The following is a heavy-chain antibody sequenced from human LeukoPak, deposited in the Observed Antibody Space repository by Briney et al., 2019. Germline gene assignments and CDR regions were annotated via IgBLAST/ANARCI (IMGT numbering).Heavy chain of an antibody. D-gene: IGHD3-22*01. CDR1: GGTFSSYA. J-gene: IGHJ3*02. Sequence: SVKVSCKASGGTFSSYAISWVRQAPGQGLEWMGGIIPIFGTANYAQKFQGRVTITADESTSTAYMELSSRRSEDTAVYYCARDLTEHYYDSSGYYWNDAFDIWGQGTMVTVSS. CDR3: ARDLTEHYYDSSGYYWNDAFDI. V-gene: IGHV1-69*13. CDR2: IIPIFGTA.